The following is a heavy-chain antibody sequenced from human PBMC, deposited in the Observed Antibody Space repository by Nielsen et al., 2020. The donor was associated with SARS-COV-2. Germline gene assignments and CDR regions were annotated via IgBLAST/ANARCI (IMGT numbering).Heavy chain of an antibody. Sequence: ASVKVSCKASGYTFTSYGISWVRQAPGQRLEWMGWINAGNGNTKYSQKFQGRVTITRDTSASTAYMELSSLRSEDTAVYYCARDDMVFGVTIDYWGQGTLVTVSS. CDR1: GYTFTSYG. V-gene: IGHV1-3*01. CDR2: INAGNGNT. CDR3: ARDDMVFGVTIDY. J-gene: IGHJ4*02. D-gene: IGHD3-3*01.